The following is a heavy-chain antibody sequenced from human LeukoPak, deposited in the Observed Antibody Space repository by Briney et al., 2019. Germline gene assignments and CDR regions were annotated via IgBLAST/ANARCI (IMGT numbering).Heavy chain of an antibody. CDR1: GGSFSGYY. Sequence: SETLSLTCAVYGGSFSGYYWSWIRQPPGKGLEWIGEINHSGSTNYNPSLKSRVTISVDTSKNQFSLKLSSVTAADTAVYYCARGEGSGSYYKYYFDCWGQGTLVSVSS. J-gene: IGHJ4*02. D-gene: IGHD3-10*01. CDR2: INHSGST. CDR3: ARGEGSGSYYKYYFDC. V-gene: IGHV4-34*01.